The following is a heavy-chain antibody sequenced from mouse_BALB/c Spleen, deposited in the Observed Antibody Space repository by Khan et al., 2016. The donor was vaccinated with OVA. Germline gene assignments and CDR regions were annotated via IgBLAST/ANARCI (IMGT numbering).Heavy chain of an antibody. CDR1: GFSLTSYG. J-gene: IGHJ1*01. CDR3: ARDLGSSHWYFDV. V-gene: IGHV2-9*02. Sequence: QVQLQQSGPGLVAPSQSLSITCTVSGFSLTSYGVHWVRQPPGKGLEWLGVIWTGGSTNYNSALRSRLTINKDNSKNQVFLKMTNPQTDDQAMYCCARDLGSSHWYFDVWGAGTTVTVSS. D-gene: IGHD1-1*01. CDR2: IWTGGST.